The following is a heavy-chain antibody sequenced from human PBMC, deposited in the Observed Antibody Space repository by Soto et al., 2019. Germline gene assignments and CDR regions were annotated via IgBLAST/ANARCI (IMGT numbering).Heavy chain of an antibody. Sequence: QVQLQESGPGLVQPSETLFLTCTVSGGSITGYYWSWIRQPPGKGPEWIGNIHYSGSTNYNPSLSSRVDNSVDRSKNQFSLRLSSVTAAETAGYYCARHSYYSDPLRFDPWGQGTLVTVSS. CDR1: GGSITGYY. V-gene: IGHV4-59*08. J-gene: IGHJ5*02. D-gene: IGHD4-17*01. CDR3: ARHSYYSDPLRFDP. CDR2: IHYSGST.